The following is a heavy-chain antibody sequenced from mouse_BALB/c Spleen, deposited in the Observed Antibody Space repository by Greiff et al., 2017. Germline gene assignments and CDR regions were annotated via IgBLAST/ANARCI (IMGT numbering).Heavy chain of an antibody. J-gene: IGHJ3*01. V-gene: IGHV14-3*02. CDR3: ARSGYYGTAGFAY. CDR1: GFNIKDTY. D-gene: IGHD1-1*01. Sequence: EVQLVESGAELVKPGASVKLSCTASGFNIKDTYMHWVKQRPEQGLEWIGRIDPANGNTKYDPKFQGKATITADTSSNTAYLQLSSLTSEDTAVYYCARSGYYGTAGFAYWGQGTLVTVSA. CDR2: IDPANGNT.